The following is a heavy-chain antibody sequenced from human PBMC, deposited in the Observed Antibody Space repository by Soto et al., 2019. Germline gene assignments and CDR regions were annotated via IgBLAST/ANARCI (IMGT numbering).Heavy chain of an antibody. D-gene: IGHD3-10*01. CDR3: GRGASGSYRLDY. CDR2: INGDGTGT. Sequence: EVQLVESGGGLVQPGGSLRLSCAASGFTFSNYWMHWVRQAPGKGLVWVSRINGDGTGTNYADSVKGQFTISRDNAKNTLYLQMNSLRAEDTAFYYCGRGASGSYRLDYWGQGTLVTVSS. V-gene: IGHV3-74*01. J-gene: IGHJ4*02. CDR1: GFTFSNYW.